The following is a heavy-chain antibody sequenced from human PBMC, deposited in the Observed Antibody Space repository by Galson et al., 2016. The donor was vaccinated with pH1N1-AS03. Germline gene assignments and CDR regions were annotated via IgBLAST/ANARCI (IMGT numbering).Heavy chain of an antibody. CDR2: INQDGAKH. Sequence: SLRLSCAASGFTFTNYWMSWVRQAPGKGPEWVANINQDGAKHYYVDSVRGRFTISRDNAKNSLYLQMNSLRVEGTAVYYCARLFMEGLCSGGSCHQTNAFDMWAKGQWSPSLQ. V-gene: IGHV3-7*03. CDR1: GFTFTNYW. D-gene: IGHD2-15*01. CDR3: ARLFMEGLCSGGSCHQTNAFDM. J-gene: IGHJ3*02.